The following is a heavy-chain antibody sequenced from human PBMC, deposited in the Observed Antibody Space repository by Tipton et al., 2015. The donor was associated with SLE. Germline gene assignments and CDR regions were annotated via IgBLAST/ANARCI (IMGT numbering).Heavy chain of an antibody. CDR1: GGSISSFH. V-gene: IGHV4-59*08. Sequence: TLSLTCTVSGGSISSFHWSWIRQPPGKGLEWIGYIYYSGSTTYNPSLKSRVTISVDTSKNQFSLKLSSVTAADTAFYYCARRAGLDYYFDYWGQGTLVTVSS. D-gene: IGHD3/OR15-3a*01. J-gene: IGHJ4*02. CDR3: ARRAGLDYYFDY. CDR2: IYYSGST.